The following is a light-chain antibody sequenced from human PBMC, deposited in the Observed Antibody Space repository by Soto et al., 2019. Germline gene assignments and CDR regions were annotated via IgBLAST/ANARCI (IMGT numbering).Light chain of an antibody. CDR2: TNI. V-gene: IGLV1-40*01. Sequence: QSVLTQPPSVSGAPGQRVTISCTGNSSNIGEGYDVYWYQVLPGSAPKLIIYTNIIRPSGVPDRFSGSRSGTSASLAITGLRADDEADYFCQSYDRSLSATVFGGGTQLTVL. CDR1: SSNIGEGYD. CDR3: QSYDRSLSATV. J-gene: IGLJ7*01.